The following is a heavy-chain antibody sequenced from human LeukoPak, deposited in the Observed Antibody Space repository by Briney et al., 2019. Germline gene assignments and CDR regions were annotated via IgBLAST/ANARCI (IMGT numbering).Heavy chain of an antibody. Sequence: GGSLRLSCAASGFTFSSYGMHWVRQAPGKGLEWVAFIRYDGSNKYYADSVKGRFTISRDNSKNTLYLQMNSLRAEDTAVYYCAKERDSSSYWHDYWGQGTLVTVSS. CDR1: GFTFSSYG. J-gene: IGHJ4*02. V-gene: IGHV3-30*02. D-gene: IGHD6-6*01. CDR2: IRYDGSNK. CDR3: AKERDSSSYWHDY.